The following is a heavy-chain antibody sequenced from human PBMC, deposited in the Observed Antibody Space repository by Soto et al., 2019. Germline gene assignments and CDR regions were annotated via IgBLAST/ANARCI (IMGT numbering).Heavy chain of an antibody. Sequence: ASVKVSCKASGYDFSGHYIHWVRQAPGQGLEWMGIISPDGGSTKYSQKFQARITMTRDTSTSTVYMELSSLRSEDTAVYYCASAPRGGVIIVITSAQIDYWGQGTLVTVTA. CDR2: ISPDGGST. CDR1: GYDFSGHY. CDR3: ASAPRGGVIIVITSAQIDY. D-gene: IGHD3-10*01. V-gene: IGHV1-46*01. J-gene: IGHJ4*02.